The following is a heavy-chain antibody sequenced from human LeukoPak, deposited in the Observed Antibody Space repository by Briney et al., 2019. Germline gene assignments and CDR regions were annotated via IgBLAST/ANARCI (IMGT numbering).Heavy chain of an antibody. D-gene: IGHD6-19*01. Sequence: SETLSLTCAVYGGSFSGYYWSWIRQPPGKGLEWIGEINHSGSTNYNPSLKSRVTISVDTSKNQFSLKLSSVTAADTAVYYCARRLVRGAWFDPWGQGTLVTVSS. CDR2: INHSGST. CDR3: ARRLVRGAWFDP. V-gene: IGHV4-34*01. J-gene: IGHJ5*02. CDR1: GGSFSGYY.